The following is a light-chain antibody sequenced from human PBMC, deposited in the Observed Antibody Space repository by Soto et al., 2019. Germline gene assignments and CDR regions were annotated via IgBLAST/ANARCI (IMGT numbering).Light chain of an antibody. CDR1: SSNIGAGYD. CDR2: GNS. V-gene: IGLV1-40*01. Sequence: QSVLTQPPSVSGAPGQRVTISCTGSSSNIGAGYDVHWYQQLPGTAPKLLIYGNSNRPSGVPDRFSGSKSGTSASLAITGLQAEYEADDYCQSYDSSLSGLVFGTGTKLTV. J-gene: IGLJ1*01. CDR3: QSYDSSLSGLV.